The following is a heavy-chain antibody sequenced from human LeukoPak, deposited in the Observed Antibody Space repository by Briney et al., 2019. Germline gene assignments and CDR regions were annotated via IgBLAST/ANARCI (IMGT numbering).Heavy chain of an antibody. CDR3: ARGLRITIVGVVNDNCFDP. Sequence: ASVEVSCKASGYTFTSYYMHWVRQAPGQGLEWMGIINPSGGSTSYAQKFQGRVTMTRDTSTSTVYMELSSLRSEDTAVYYCARGLRITIVGVVNDNCFDPWGQGTLVTVSS. V-gene: IGHV1-46*01. CDR1: GYTFTSYY. CDR2: INPSGGST. D-gene: IGHD3-3*01. J-gene: IGHJ5*02.